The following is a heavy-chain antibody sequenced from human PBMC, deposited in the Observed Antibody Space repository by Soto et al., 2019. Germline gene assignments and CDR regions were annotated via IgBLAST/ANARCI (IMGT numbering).Heavy chain of an antibody. D-gene: IGHD2-15*01. CDR3: ATSRDATSGGLDY. J-gene: IGHJ4*02. Sequence: QVQLVQSGAEVKKPGASVKVSCKASGYTFTGYYMHWVRQAPGQGLEWMGWINPNSGGTNYAQKFQGWVTMTRDTSISTGYMELSRLRSDDTAVYYCATSRDATSGGLDYWGQGNLVTVSS. CDR1: GYTFTGYY. CDR2: INPNSGGT. V-gene: IGHV1-2*04.